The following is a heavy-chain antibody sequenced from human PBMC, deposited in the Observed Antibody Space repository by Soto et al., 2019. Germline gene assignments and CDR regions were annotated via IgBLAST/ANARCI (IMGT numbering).Heavy chain of an antibody. CDR1: GFTLSNYA. CDR3: AKDMHPNYYYDTSGPVACFDN. V-gene: IGHV3-23*01. J-gene: IGHJ4*02. CDR2: LLGSDYST. D-gene: IGHD3-22*01. Sequence: GSLRLSCAASGFTLSNYAMGWVRQAPGKGLEWVSGLLGSDYSTYYADAVKGRFIISRDNSKNTLFLYMNDLRAEDTAVYFCAKDMHPNYYYDTSGPVACFDNWGRGTLVTVSS.